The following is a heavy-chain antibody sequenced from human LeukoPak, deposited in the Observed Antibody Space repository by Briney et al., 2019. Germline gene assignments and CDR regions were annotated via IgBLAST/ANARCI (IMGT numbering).Heavy chain of an antibody. J-gene: IGHJ3*02. CDR1: GFTFSSYW. CDR3: VKGGFLEWLTPPYDAFDI. Sequence: GGSLRLSCAASGFTFSSYWMNWARQAPGKGLEWVASINHNGNVNYYADSVKGRFTISRDNAKNSLYLQMNSLRAEDTALYYCVKGGFLEWLTPPYDAFDIWGQGTMVTVSS. V-gene: IGHV3-7*03. CDR2: INHNGNVN. D-gene: IGHD3-3*01.